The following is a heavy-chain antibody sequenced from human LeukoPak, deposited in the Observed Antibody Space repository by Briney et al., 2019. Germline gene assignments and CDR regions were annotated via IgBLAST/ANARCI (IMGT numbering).Heavy chain of an antibody. CDR2: MNSNTGNT. CDR1: GYTFTNYD. D-gene: IGHD3-10*01. V-gene: IGHV1-8*01. J-gene: IGHJ4*02. Sequence: ASVKVSCKASGYTFTNYDIMWVRQATGQGPEWMGWMNSNTGNTGSAQKFQGRVIMTRDTSINTAYMELHSLTSEDTAVYYCARGRGGTVVRGYLDYWGQGTLVTVSS. CDR3: ARGRGGTVVRGYLDY.